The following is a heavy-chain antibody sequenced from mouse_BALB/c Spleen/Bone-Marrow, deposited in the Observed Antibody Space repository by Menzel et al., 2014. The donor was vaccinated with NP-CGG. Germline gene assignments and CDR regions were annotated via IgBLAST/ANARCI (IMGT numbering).Heavy chain of an antibody. CDR2: IDPANGNT. CDR3: ASYYYGGYFDV. V-gene: IGHV14-3*02. Sequence: VQLKHSGAELVKPGASVKLSCTASGFNIKDTYMHWVKQRPEQGLEWIGRIDPANGNTKYDPKFQGKATITADTSSNTAYLQLSSLTSGDTAVYYCASYYYGGYFDVWGAGTTVTVSS. CDR1: GFNIKDTY. D-gene: IGHD1-1*01. J-gene: IGHJ1*01.